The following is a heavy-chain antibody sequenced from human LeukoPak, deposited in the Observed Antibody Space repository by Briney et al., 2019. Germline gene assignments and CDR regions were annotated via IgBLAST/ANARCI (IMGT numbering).Heavy chain of an antibody. Sequence: PSETLSLTCDVSGGSIMTTNWWSWVRQPPNKGLEWIGEVHLSGATNYNPSLESRVTLSVDTSKSQFSLKLTSVTAADTAVYYCARGPHSSGWYSIDYWGQGTLVTVSS. CDR3: ARGPHSSGWYSIDY. CDR1: GGSIMTTNW. CDR2: VHLSGAT. J-gene: IGHJ4*02. D-gene: IGHD6-19*01. V-gene: IGHV4-4*02.